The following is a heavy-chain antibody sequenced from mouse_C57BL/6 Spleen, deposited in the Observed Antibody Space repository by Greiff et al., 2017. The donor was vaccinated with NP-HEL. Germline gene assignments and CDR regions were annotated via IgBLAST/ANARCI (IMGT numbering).Heavy chain of an antibody. V-gene: IGHV1-69*01. CDR2: IDPSDSYT. CDR3: ARGGIYDGYYWYFDV. J-gene: IGHJ1*03. CDR1: GYAFTSYW. D-gene: IGHD2-3*01. Sequence: QVQLQQPGAELVMPGASVKLSCKASGYAFTSYWMHWVKQRPGQGLEWIGEIDPSDSYTNYNQKFKGKSTLTVDKSSSTAYMQLSSLTSEDSAVYYCARGGIYDGYYWYFDVWGTGTTVTVSS.